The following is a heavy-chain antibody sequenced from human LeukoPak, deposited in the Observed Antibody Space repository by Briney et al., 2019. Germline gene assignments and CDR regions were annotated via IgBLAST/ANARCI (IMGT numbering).Heavy chain of an antibody. CDR3: ARLGDTAMVTTYYYYGMDV. Sequence: GGSLRLSCAASGFTVSSNYMSWVRQAPGKGLEWVSVIYSGGSTYYADSVKGRFTISRDSSKNTLYLQMNSLRAEDTAVYYCARLGDTAMVTTYYYYGMDVWGQGTTVTVSS. D-gene: IGHD5-18*01. CDR2: IYSGGST. V-gene: IGHV3-53*01. CDR1: GFTVSSNY. J-gene: IGHJ6*02.